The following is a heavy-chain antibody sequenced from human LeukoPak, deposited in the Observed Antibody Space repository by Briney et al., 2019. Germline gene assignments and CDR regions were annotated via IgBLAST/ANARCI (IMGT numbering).Heavy chain of an antibody. CDR2: INHSGST. J-gene: IGHJ6*03. Sequence: PSETLSLTCAVYGGSFSGYYWSWIRQPPGKGLEWIGEINHSGSTNYNPSLKSRVTISVDTSKNQFSLKLSSVTAADTAVYYCAIYSGYDYYYYCYYMDVWGKGTTVTVSS. V-gene: IGHV4-34*01. CDR1: GGSFSGYY. CDR3: AIYSGYDYYYYCYYMDV. D-gene: IGHD5-12*01.